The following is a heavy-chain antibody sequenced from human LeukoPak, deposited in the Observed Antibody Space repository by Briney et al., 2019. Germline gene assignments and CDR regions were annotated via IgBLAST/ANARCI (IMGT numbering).Heavy chain of an antibody. CDR2: IYYSGST. Sequence: SETLSLTCTVSGGSISSYYWSWIRQPPGKGLEWIGYIYYSGSTNYNPPLKSRVTISVDTSKNQFSLKLSSVTAADTAVYYCAREGTMVRGVIIGLGGFDPWGQGTLVTVSS. CDR1: GGSISSYY. D-gene: IGHD3-10*01. J-gene: IGHJ5*02. CDR3: AREGTMVRGVIIGLGGFDP. V-gene: IGHV4-59*01.